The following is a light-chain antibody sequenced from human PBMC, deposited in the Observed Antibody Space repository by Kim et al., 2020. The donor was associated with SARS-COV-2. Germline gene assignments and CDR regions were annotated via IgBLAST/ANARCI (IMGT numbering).Light chain of an antibody. CDR3: QTWGTGIRV. CDR2: LNSDGSH. CDR1: SGHSRYV. V-gene: IGLV4-69*01. Sequence: ASVKRTFTLRSGHSRYVIAWHQQQPEKGPRYLMKLNSDGSHSKGDGIPDRFSGSSSGAERYLTISSLQSEDEADYYCQTWGTGIRVFGGGTQLTVL. J-gene: IGLJ3*02.